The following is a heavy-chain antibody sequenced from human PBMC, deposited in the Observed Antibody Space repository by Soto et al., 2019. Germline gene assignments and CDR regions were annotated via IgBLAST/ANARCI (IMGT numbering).Heavy chain of an antibody. Sequence: PGDSLTISCKGSGYSFTSSLISWVRQIPGKGLEWMGRIDPSDSYTNYSPSFQGHVTISADKTISTAYLQWSSLKASDTAMYYCARLLLSRVDFDPWGQGTLVTVSS. CDR1: GYSFTSSL. CDR3: ARLLLSRVDFDP. J-gene: IGHJ5*02. V-gene: IGHV5-10-1*01. CDR2: IDPSDSYT. D-gene: IGHD3-16*02.